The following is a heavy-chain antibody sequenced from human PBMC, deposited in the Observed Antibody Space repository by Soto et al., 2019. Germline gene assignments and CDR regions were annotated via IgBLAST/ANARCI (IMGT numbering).Heavy chain of an antibody. D-gene: IGHD6-19*01. V-gene: IGHV4-59*01. CDR1: GGSISSYY. Sequence: PSETLSLTCTVSGGSISSYYWSWIRQPPGKGLEWIGYIYYSGSTNYNPSLKSRVTISVDTSKNQFSLKLSSVTAADTAVCYCARDRRSSGWYIYGMDVWGQGTTVTVSS. CDR3: ARDRRSSGWYIYGMDV. CDR2: IYYSGST. J-gene: IGHJ6*02.